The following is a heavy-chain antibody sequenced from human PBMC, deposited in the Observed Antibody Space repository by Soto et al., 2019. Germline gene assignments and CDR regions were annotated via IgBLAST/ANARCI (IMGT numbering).Heavy chain of an antibody. CDR3: ARAQGSSTSLEIYYYYYYGMDV. D-gene: IGHD2-2*01. J-gene: IGHJ6*02. Sequence: QVQLVQSGAEVKKPGSSVKVSCKASGGTFSSYAISWVRQAPGQGLEWMGGIIPISGTANYAQKFQGRVTITADESTSTAYMALSRLRSEDTAVYYYARAQGSSTSLEIYYYYYYGMDVWGQGTTVTVSS. CDR2: IIPISGTA. CDR1: GGTFSSYA. V-gene: IGHV1-69*01.